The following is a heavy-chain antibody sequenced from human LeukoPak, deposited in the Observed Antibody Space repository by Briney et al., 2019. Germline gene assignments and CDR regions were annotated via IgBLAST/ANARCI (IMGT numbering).Heavy chain of an antibody. CDR2: IYPRDSST. J-gene: IGHJ4*02. D-gene: IGHD2-15*01. V-gene: IGHV5-51*01. CDR1: GSSFATYW. Sequence: GESLKISCKGSGSSFATYWIAWVRQMPGKGLEWMGIIYPRDSSTLYSPSFQGQVTMSVDKSINTAYLQWSSLKASDTAIYYCARPLSGGYTRGFDYWGQGTLVTVSS. CDR3: ARPLSGGYTRGFDY.